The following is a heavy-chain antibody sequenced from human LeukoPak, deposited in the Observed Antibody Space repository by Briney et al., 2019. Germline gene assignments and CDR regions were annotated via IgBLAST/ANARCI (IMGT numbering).Heavy chain of an antibody. V-gene: IGHV3-21*01. J-gene: IGHJ3*02. D-gene: IGHD5-24*01. CDR2: ISSTSSFI. Sequence: GGSLRLSCAASGFAFSSYTITWVRHAPGKGLEWVSSISSTSSFIFYADSVKGRFTISRDNAKNSLSLQMNSLRADDTAVYYCAGDEGWTFDIWGQGTKVTVSS. CDR3: AGDEGWTFDI. CDR1: GFAFSSYT.